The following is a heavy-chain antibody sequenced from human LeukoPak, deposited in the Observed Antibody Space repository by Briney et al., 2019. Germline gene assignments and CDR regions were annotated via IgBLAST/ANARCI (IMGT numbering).Heavy chain of an antibody. CDR3: ARGQLGSGMDDP. V-gene: IGHV4-59*01. Sequence: SETLSLTCTVSGVSIRGFYWSWIRQPPGKGLEWIGYISYSGNTNYNPSLKSRVTISVDTSKNQFSLKLCSVTAADTAVYYCARGQLGSGMDDPWGQGTLVTVSS. CDR1: GVSIRGFY. CDR2: ISYSGNT. J-gene: IGHJ5*02. D-gene: IGHD3-10*01.